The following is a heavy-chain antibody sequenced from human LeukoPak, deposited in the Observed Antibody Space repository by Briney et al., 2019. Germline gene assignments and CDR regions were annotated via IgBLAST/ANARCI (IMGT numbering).Heavy chain of an antibody. D-gene: IGHD3-9*01. Sequence: SETLSLTCTVSGGSISSYYWSWIRQPPGKGLEWIGEINHSGSTNYNPSLKSRVTISVDTSKNQFSLKLSSVTAADTAVYYCARDRGQLRYFDWLHPWGQGTLVTVSS. CDR2: INHSGST. CDR1: GGSISSYY. J-gene: IGHJ5*02. V-gene: IGHV4-34*01. CDR3: ARDRGQLRYFDWLHP.